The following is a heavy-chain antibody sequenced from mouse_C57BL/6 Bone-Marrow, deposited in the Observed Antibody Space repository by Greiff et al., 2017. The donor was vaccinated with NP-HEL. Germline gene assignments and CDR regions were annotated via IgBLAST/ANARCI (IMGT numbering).Heavy chain of an antibody. Sequence: VMLVESGPGLVAPSQSLSITCTVSGFSLTSYGVHWVRQPPGKGLEWLVVIWSDGSTTYNSALKSRLSISKDNSKSQVFLKMNSLQTDDTAMYYCARPDYDYGYAMDYWGQGTSVTVSS. V-gene: IGHV2-6*03. CDR1: GFSLTSYG. CDR2: IWSDGST. D-gene: IGHD2-4*01. J-gene: IGHJ4*01. CDR3: ARPDYDYGYAMDY.